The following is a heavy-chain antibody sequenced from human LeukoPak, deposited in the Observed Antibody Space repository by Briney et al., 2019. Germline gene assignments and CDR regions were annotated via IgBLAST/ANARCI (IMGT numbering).Heavy chain of an antibody. Sequence: GGSLRLSCAASGFTFDNYGMSWVRQAPGKGLEWVSGVNWNGDSTGYADSVKGRFTISRDNAKSSLYLQMNSLRAEDTALYYCAKAGASYSSGDGDYWGQGTLVTVSS. J-gene: IGHJ4*02. CDR2: VNWNGDST. D-gene: IGHD6-19*01. CDR1: GFTFDNYG. V-gene: IGHV3-20*04. CDR3: AKAGASYSSGDGDY.